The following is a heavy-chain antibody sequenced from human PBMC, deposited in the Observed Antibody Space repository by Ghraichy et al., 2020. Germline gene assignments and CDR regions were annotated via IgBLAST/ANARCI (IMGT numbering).Heavy chain of an antibody. CDR1: GFIFSSYG. D-gene: IGHD3-10*02. CDR3: AKGNLDRSLFGRSSNWLDP. CDR2: IWFDGSTK. J-gene: IGHJ5*02. Sequence: GGSLRLSCQASGFIFSSYGMSWVRQAPGKGLEWVAIIWFDGSTKYYADSVKGRFTISRDNSKDTLYLQMNSLRAEDAAMYYCAKGNLDRSLFGRSSNWLDPWGPGTLVTVSP. V-gene: IGHV3-33*06.